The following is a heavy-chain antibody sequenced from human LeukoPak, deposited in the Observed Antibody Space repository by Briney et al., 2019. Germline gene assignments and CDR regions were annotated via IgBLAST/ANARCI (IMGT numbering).Heavy chain of an antibody. CDR3: ASRIDTMVRGVIITSDAFDI. CDR2: IYPGDSDT. CDR1: GYSFTSYW. D-gene: IGHD3-10*01. J-gene: IGHJ3*02. V-gene: IGHV5-51*01. Sequence: PGESLKISCKGSGYSFTSYWIGWVRQMLGKGLEWMGIIYPGDSDTRYSPSFQGQVTISADKSISTAYLQWSSLKASDTAMYYCASRIDTMVRGVIITSDAFDIWGQGTMVTVSS.